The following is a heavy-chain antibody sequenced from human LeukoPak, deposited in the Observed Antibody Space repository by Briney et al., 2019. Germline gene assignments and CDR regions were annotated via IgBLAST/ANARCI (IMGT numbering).Heavy chain of an antibody. V-gene: IGHV3-74*01. CDR1: GFTFSSYW. Sequence: PGGSLRLSCAASGFTFSSYWMHWVRQAPGKGLVWVSRINSDGSSTSYADSVKGRFTIPRDNAKNTLYLQMNSQRAEDTAVYYCARGAAAGTLGKWGQGTLVTVSS. CDR2: INSDGSST. D-gene: IGHD6-13*01. J-gene: IGHJ4*02. CDR3: ARGAAAGTLGK.